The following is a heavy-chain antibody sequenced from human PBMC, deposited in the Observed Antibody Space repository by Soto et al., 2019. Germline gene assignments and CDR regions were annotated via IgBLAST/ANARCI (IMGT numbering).Heavy chain of an antibody. J-gene: IGHJ4*02. CDR2: IYSDGTT. Sequence: GGSLRLSCAASGFSVSTNYMSWVRQAPGKGLEWVSFIYSDGTTYYADSVKDRFTISRDSSRNTLYLQMNSLRAEDTATYYCAKGKTSGWYYFDYWGQGALVTVSS. CDR1: GFSVSTNY. V-gene: IGHV3-53*01. D-gene: IGHD6-19*01. CDR3: AKGKTSGWYYFDY.